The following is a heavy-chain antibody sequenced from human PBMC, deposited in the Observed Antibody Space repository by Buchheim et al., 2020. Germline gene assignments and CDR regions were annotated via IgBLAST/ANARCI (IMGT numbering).Heavy chain of an antibody. CDR2: IWYDGSNK. D-gene: IGHD5-12*01. CDR3: ARDRGFSLDY. CDR1: GFTFSSYA. Sequence: VQLLESGGGLVQPGGSLRLSCAASGFTFSSYAMSWVRQAPGKGLEWVAIIWYDGSNKYYPDSVKGRFTISRDNSKNKLYLQMNSLRAEDTAVYYCARDRGFSLDYWGQGTL. V-gene: IGHV3-33*08. J-gene: IGHJ4*02.